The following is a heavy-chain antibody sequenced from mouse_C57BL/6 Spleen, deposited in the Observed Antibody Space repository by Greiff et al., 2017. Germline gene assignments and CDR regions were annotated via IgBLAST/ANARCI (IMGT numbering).Heavy chain of an antibody. CDR1: GYTFTDYE. J-gene: IGHJ4*01. CDR3: TRWRDY. CDR2: IDPETGGT. V-gene: IGHV1-15*01. Sequence: QVQLQQSGAELVRPGASVTLSSKASGYTFTDYEMHWVKQTPVHGLEWIGAIDPETGGTAYNQKFKGKAILTADKSSSTAYMELRSLTSEDSAVYYCTRWRDYGGQGTSVTVST.